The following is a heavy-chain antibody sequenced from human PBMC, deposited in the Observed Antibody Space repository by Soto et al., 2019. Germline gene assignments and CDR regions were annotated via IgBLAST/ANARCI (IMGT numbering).Heavy chain of an antibody. Sequence: GESLKISCKGFGYSFAGYWITWVRQKPGKGLEWMGRIDPSDSQTYYSPSFRGHVTISATKSITTVFLQWSSLRASDTAMYYCARQIYDSDTGPNFQYYFDSWGQGTPVTVSS. J-gene: IGHJ4*02. D-gene: IGHD3-22*01. V-gene: IGHV5-10-1*01. CDR3: ARQIYDSDTGPNFQYYFDS. CDR2: IDPSDSQT. CDR1: GYSFAGYW.